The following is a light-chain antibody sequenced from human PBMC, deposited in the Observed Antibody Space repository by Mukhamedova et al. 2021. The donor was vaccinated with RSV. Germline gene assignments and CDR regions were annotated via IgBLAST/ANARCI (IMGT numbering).Light chain of an antibody. J-gene: IGLJ3*02. Sequence: CTGTSSDVGGYNYVSWYQQHPGKAPKLMIYDVSKRPSGVSNRFSGSKSGNTASLTISGLQAEDEADYYCSSYTSSSTWVFGGGTK. CDR3: SSYTSSSTWV. CDR2: DVS. CDR1: SSDVGGYNY. V-gene: IGLV2-14*04.